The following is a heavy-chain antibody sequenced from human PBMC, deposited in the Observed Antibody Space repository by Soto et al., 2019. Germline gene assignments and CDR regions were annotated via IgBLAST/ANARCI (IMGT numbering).Heavy chain of an antibody. V-gene: IGHV4-59*08. CDR1: GGSISSYY. CDR3: ARTYYYDSSGYYNDAFDI. D-gene: IGHD3-22*01. CDR2: SYYSGST. Sequence: SETLSLTCTVSGGSISSYYWSWIRQPPGKGLEWIGYSYYSGSTNYSPSLKSRVTISVDTSKNQFSLKLSSVTAADTAVYYCARTYYYDSSGYYNDAFDIWGKGTMVTVSS. J-gene: IGHJ3*02.